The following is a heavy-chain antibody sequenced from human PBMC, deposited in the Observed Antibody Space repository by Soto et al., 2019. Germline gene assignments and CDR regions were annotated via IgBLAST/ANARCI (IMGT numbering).Heavy chain of an antibody. V-gene: IGHV5-51*01. CDR1: GYSFTSYW. Sequence: PGESLKISCKGSGYSFTSYWIGWVRQMPGKGLEWMGIIYPGDSDTRYSPSFQGQVTISADKSISTAYLQWSSLKASDTAMYYCARDLRQQLVPRGMDVWGQGTTVTVSS. CDR2: IYPGDSDT. CDR3: ARDLRQQLVPRGMDV. D-gene: IGHD6-13*01. J-gene: IGHJ6*02.